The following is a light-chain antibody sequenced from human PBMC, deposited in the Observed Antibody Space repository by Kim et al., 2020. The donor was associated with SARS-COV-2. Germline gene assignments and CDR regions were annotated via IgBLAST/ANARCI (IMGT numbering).Light chain of an antibody. V-gene: IGKV1-33*01. CDR2: EAS. CDR1: QDIDKS. CDR3: QQYENIPLT. J-gene: IGKJ4*01. Sequence: DIQMTQSPSSLSASVGDRVTITCQATQDIDKSLIWYQQKRGEAPKLLIYEASKLQSGVPSRFSGGGSGTHFTFTVSSLEPEDIATYYCQQYENIPLTVGGGTKVDIK.